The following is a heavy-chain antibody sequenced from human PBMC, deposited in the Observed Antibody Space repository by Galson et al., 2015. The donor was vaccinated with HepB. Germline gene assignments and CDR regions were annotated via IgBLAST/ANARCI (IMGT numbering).Heavy chain of an antibody. CDR1: GFTFSNAW. CDR2: IKSETDGGTT. D-gene: IGHD6-19*01. CDR3: TTDRGPGGGWFQEVGRYYYYYMDV. V-gene: IGHV3-15*07. Sequence: CAASGFTFSNAWMNWVRQAPGKGLEWVGRIKSETDGGTTDYAAPVKGRFTISRDDSKNTLYLQMNSLKTEDTAVYYCTTDRGPGGGWFQEVGRYYYYYMDVWGKGTTVTVSS. J-gene: IGHJ6*03.